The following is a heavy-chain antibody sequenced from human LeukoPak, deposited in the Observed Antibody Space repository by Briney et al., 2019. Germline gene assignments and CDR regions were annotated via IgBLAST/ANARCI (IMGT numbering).Heavy chain of an antibody. CDR1: GYSISTSYY. Sequence: SETLSLTCTVSGYSISTSYYWGWIRQPPGKGLEWIGSIYHSGNTYYNPSLKSRVTISVDTSKNQFSLKLSSVTAADTAVYYCARVLTYYDFWSGYYYYYMDVWGKGTTVTVSS. CDR2: IYHSGNT. CDR3: ARVLTYYDFWSGYYYYYMDV. J-gene: IGHJ6*03. D-gene: IGHD3-3*01. V-gene: IGHV4-38-2*02.